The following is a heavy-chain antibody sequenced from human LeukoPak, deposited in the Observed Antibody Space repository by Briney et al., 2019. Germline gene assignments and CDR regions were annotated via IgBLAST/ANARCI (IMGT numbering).Heavy chain of an antibody. CDR1: GFTFSSYG. V-gene: IGHV3-33*06. CDR3: AKDLRRYCSSTSCYTENDY. J-gene: IGHJ4*02. CDR2: IWYDGSNK. D-gene: IGHD2-2*02. Sequence: GGSLRLSCAASGFTFSSYGMHWVCQAPGKGLEWVAVIWYDGSNKYYADSVKGRFTISRDNSKNTLYLQMNSLRAEDTAVYYCAKDLRRYCSSTSCYTENDYWGQGTLVTVSS.